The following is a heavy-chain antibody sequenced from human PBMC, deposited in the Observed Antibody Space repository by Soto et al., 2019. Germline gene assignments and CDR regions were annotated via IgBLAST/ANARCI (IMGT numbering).Heavy chain of an antibody. V-gene: IGHV3-23*01. CDR1: GFTFSSYA. J-gene: IGHJ4*02. Sequence: EVQLLESGGGLVQPGGSLRLSCAASGFTFSSYAMSWVRQAPGKGLEWVSAISGSGGSTYYADSVKGRFTISRDNSKNTLYLQMNSLRPEDGAVYYCAKINGYTSSWFELDYWGQGTLVTVSS. D-gene: IGHD6-13*01. CDR2: ISGSGGST. CDR3: AKINGYTSSWFELDY.